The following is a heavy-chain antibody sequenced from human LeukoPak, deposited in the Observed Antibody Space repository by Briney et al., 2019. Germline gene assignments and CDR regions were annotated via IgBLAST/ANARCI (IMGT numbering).Heavy chain of an antibody. J-gene: IGHJ4*02. CDR2: IYYSGST. V-gene: IGHV4-39*07. D-gene: IGHD5-12*01. CDR1: GGSISSSSYY. CDR3: AREVLGSGCDALYFDY. Sequence: SSETLSLTCTVSGGSISSSSYYWGWIRQPPGKGLEWIGSIYYSGSTYYTPSLKSRVTISVDTSKNQFSVKLSSVTAADTAVYYCAREVLGSGCDALYFDYWGQGTLVTVSS.